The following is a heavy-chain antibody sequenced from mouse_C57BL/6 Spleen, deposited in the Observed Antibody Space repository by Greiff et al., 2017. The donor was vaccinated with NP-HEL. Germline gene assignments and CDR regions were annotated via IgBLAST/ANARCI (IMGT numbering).Heavy chain of an antibody. Sequence: VQLQQSGAELVKPGASVKLSCKASGYTFTSYWMHWVKQRPGQGLEWIGRIHPSDSDTNYNQKFRGKATLTVDKSSSTAHMRLSSLTSEDSAVYYCAPSTVSYAMDYWGQGTTVTVSS. CDR1: GYTFTSYW. CDR2: IHPSDSDT. CDR3: APSTVSYAMDY. V-gene: IGHV1-74*01. D-gene: IGHD1-1*01. J-gene: IGHJ4*01.